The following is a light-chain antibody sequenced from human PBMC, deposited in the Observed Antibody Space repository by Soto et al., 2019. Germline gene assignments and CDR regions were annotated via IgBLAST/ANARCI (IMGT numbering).Light chain of an antibody. V-gene: IGKV3-15*01. Sequence: EIVITQSPATLSVSPGGRATLSCRASQSISDTLAWYQQKPGQAPRLLIYGASTRAPGFPARFSGSGSGTDFTLTISSLQSEDFAVYYCQQYNNWPWTFGQGTKV. CDR3: QQYNNWPWT. CDR2: GAS. J-gene: IGKJ1*01. CDR1: QSISDT.